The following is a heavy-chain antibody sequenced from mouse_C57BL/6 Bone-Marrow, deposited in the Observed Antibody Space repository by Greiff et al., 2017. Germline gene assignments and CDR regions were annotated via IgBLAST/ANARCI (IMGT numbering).Heavy chain of an antibody. J-gene: IGHJ4*01. CDR3: ARSRIYYDIRRVFYYAMDY. CDR2: INPNNGGT. Sequence: VQLKQSGPELVKPGASVKMSCKASGYTFTDYNMHWVKQSHGKSLEWIGYINPNNGGTSYNQQFKGKATLTVNKSSSTAYMALRSLTSEDSAVYYCARSRIYYDIRRVFYYAMDYWGQGTSVTVSS. CDR1: GYTFTDYN. V-gene: IGHV1-22*01. D-gene: IGHD2-4*01.